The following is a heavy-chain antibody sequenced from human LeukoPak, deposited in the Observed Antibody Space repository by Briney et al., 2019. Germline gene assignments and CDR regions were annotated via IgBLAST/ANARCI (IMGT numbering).Heavy chain of an antibody. CDR3: ARDECPLWSISCHRGFDP. J-gene: IGHJ5*02. CDR1: GFTFSTNG. Sequence: PGGSLRLSCAASGFTFSTNGMHWVRQAPGKGLEWVAGIWYGGSNKYYADSVKGRFTISRDNSKNTLYLQMNSLRVEDTAVYYCARDECPLWSISCHRGFDPWGQGLLVTVSS. V-gene: IGHV3-33*08. CDR2: IWYGGSNK. D-gene: IGHD2-2*02.